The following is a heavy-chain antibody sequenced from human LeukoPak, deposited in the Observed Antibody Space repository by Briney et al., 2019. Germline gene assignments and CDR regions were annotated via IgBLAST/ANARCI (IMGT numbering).Heavy chain of an antibody. D-gene: IGHD2-15*01. Sequence: KPSQTLSLTCTVSGGSISSGDYYWGWIRQPPGKGLEWIGYIYYSGSTYYNPSPKSRVTISVDTSKNQFSLKLSSVTAADTAVYYCARAVYRAATYYYYYYMDVWGKGTTVTVSS. CDR1: GGSISSGDYY. CDR3: ARAVYRAATYYYYYYMDV. J-gene: IGHJ6*03. CDR2: IYYSGST. V-gene: IGHV4-30-4*08.